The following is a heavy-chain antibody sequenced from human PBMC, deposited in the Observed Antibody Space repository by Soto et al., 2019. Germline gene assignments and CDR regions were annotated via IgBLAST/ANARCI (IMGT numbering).Heavy chain of an antibody. CDR2: IIPILGIA. CDR3: ARDPAYSSGYYYYGMDV. D-gene: IGHD3-10*01. CDR1: GGTFSSYT. Sequence: QVQLVQSGAEVKKPGSSVKVSCKASGGTFSSYTISWVRQAPGRGLEWMGRIIPILGIANYAQKFQGRVTITADKSTSTAYMELSSLRSEDTAVYYCARDPAYSSGYYYYGMDVWGQGTTVTVSS. V-gene: IGHV1-69*08. J-gene: IGHJ6*02.